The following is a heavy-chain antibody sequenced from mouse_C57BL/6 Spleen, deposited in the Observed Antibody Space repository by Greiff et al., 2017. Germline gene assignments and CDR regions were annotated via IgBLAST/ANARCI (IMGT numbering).Heavy chain of an antibody. CDR3: AKYREDYAMDC. D-gene: IGHD5-1-1*01. V-gene: IGHV1-63*01. Sequence: QVQLQQSGAELVRPGASVKMSCKASGYTFTNYWIGWAKQRPGHGLAWIGDIYPGGGYTNYNEKFKGKATLTADNSSSTAYMQFSSLTSEDSAIYYCAKYREDYAMDCGGQGTSVTVAS. CDR1: GYTFTNYW. CDR2: IYPGGGYT. J-gene: IGHJ4*01.